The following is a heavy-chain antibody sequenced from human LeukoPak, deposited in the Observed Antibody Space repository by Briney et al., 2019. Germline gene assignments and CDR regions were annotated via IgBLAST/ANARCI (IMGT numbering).Heavy chain of an antibody. Sequence: SETLSLTCTVSDGSISSYYWSWIRQPPGKGLEWIGNIYYSGSTNYNPSLKSRVTISVDTSKNQFSLKLSSVTAADTAVYYCANYHDYSNFQGAYYLDYWGQGTLVTVSS. CDR2: IYYSGST. J-gene: IGHJ4*02. D-gene: IGHD4-11*01. CDR3: ANYHDYSNFQGAYYLDY. V-gene: IGHV4-59*08. CDR1: DGSISSYY.